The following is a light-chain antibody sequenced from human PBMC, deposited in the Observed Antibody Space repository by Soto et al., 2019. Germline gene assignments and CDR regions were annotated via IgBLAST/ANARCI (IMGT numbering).Light chain of an antibody. J-gene: IGKJ4*01. Sequence: DIQMTQSPASLSASVGDRVTITCRASQNIKKYLNWYQQKPGKAPNLLIYTASSLQVGFPSRFSGSGSGTDFTLTISSLQPEDFATYYCQQSFSTPLTFGGGTKVEIK. CDR1: QNIKKY. V-gene: IGKV1-39*01. CDR2: TAS. CDR3: QQSFSTPLT.